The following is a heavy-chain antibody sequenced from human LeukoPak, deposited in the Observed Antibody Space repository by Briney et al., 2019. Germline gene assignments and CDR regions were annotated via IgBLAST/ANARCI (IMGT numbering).Heavy chain of an antibody. V-gene: IGHV4-59*01. D-gene: IGHD3-10*01. J-gene: IGHJ4*02. CDR3: ARGLAGGSGSYYKGYFDY. Sequence: PSETLSLTCTVSGGSLSSYYWSWIRQPPGQGLEWIGYIYYSGSTNYNPSLNSRVTISVDTSKNQFSLKLSSVTAADTAVYYCARGLAGGSGSYYKGYFDYWGQGTLVTVSS. CDR2: IYYSGST. CDR1: GGSLSSYY.